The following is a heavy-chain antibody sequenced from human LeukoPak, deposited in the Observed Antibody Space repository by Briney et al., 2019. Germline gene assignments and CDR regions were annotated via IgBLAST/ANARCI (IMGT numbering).Heavy chain of an antibody. CDR1: GFTFSNYW. CDR3: ASSPQQLVPPTFDY. V-gene: IGHV3-7*01. Sequence: GGSLRLSCAASGFTFSNYWMSWVRQAPGKGLEFMANIKGAGSEKYYVDSVKGRFTISRDNDKNSVHLQMNNLRAEDTAVYYCASSPQQLVPPTFDYWGQGTLVTVSS. J-gene: IGHJ4*02. CDR2: IKGAGSEK. D-gene: IGHD6-13*01.